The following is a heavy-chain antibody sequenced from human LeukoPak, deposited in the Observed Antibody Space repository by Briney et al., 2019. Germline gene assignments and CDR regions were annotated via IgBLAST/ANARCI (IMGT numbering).Heavy chain of an antibody. D-gene: IGHD6-6*01. V-gene: IGHV4-59*12. CDR2: IYYSGST. CDR3: ARDSVLYYFDY. CDR1: GGSFSGYY. J-gene: IGHJ4*02. Sequence: SETLSLTCAVYGGSFSGYYWSWIRQPPGKGLEWIGYIYYSGSTNYNPSLKSRVTISVDTSKNHFSLELNSVTAADTAVYYCARDSVLYYFDYWGQGTLVTVSS.